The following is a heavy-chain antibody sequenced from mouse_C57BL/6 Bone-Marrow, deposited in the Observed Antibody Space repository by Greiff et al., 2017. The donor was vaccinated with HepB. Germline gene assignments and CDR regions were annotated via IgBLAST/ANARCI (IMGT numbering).Heavy chain of an antibody. D-gene: IGHD1-1*01. CDR3: ARGITTVVAHWYFDV. Sequence: QVQLQQPGAELVKPGASVKLSCKASGYTFTSYWMHWVKQRPGRGLEWIGRIDTNSGGTKYNEKFKSKATLTVDKPSSTAYMQLSSLTSEDSAVYYCARGITTVVAHWYFDVWGTGTTVTVSS. V-gene: IGHV1-72*01. CDR2: IDTNSGGT. CDR1: GYTFTSYW. J-gene: IGHJ1*03.